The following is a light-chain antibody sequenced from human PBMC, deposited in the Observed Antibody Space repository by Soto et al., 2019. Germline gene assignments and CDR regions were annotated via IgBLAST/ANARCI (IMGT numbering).Light chain of an antibody. J-gene: IGKJ2*01. Sequence: EIVLTQSPGTLSLPPGERATLSCRASQSVSSSYLAWYQQKPGQAPRLLIYGASSRATGIPDRFSGSGSGTDFTLTISRLEPEDFAVYFCQHYGNSPPFTFGQGTKVEIK. CDR2: GAS. V-gene: IGKV3-20*01. CDR3: QHYGNSPPFT. CDR1: QSVSSSY.